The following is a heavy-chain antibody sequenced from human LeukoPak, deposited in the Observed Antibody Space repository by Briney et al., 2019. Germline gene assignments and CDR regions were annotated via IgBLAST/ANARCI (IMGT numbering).Heavy chain of an antibody. Sequence: SETLSLTCTVSGYSISSGYYWGWIRQPPGKGLEWIGSIYYSGSTYYNPSLKSRVTISVDTSKNQFSLKLSSVTAADTAVYYCARSVDSSGWYPDAFDIWGQGTMVTVSS. J-gene: IGHJ3*02. CDR2: IYYSGST. V-gene: IGHV4-38-2*02. CDR1: GYSISSGYY. D-gene: IGHD6-19*01. CDR3: ARSVDSSGWYPDAFDI.